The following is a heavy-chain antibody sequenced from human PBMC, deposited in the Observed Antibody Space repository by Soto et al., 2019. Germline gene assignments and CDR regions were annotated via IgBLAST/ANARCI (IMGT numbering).Heavy chain of an antibody. Sequence: EVQLLESGGGLVQPGGSLRLSCAASGFTFSSYAMSWVRQAPGKGLEWVSAISGSGGSTYYADSVKGRFTISRDNSKNTLYLQMNSLRAEDTAVYYCAKVTDSSSFYYYYLDVWGKGTTVTVSS. CDR1: GFTFSSYA. V-gene: IGHV3-23*01. CDR3: AKVTDSSSFYYYYLDV. J-gene: IGHJ6*03. CDR2: ISGSGGST. D-gene: IGHD6-6*01.